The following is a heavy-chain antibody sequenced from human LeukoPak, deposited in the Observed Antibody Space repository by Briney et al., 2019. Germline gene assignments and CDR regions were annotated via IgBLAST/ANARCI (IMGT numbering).Heavy chain of an antibody. Sequence: PGGSLRLSCAASGLTFSSYWMSWVRQAPGKGLEWVSSISSSSSYIYYADSVKGRFTISRDNAKNSLYLQMNSLRAEDTAVYYCARASSYYDSSGYYDAFDIWGQGTMVTVSS. CDR2: ISSSSSYI. D-gene: IGHD3-22*01. J-gene: IGHJ3*02. CDR1: GLTFSSYW. V-gene: IGHV3-21*01. CDR3: ARASSYYDSSGYYDAFDI.